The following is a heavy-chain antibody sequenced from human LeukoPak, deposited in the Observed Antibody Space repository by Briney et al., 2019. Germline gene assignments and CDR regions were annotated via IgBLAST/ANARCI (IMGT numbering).Heavy chain of an antibody. V-gene: IGHV4-59*01. J-gene: IGHJ4*02. Sequence: RASETLSLTCTVSGGSISSYYWSWIRQPPGKGLEWIGYIYYSGSTNYNPSLKSRVTISVDTSKNQFSLKLSSVTAADTAVYYCARGKRIAVAGTPPLDYWGQGTLVTVSS. CDR3: ARGKRIAVAGTPPLDY. CDR2: IYYSGST. D-gene: IGHD6-19*01. CDR1: GGSISSYY.